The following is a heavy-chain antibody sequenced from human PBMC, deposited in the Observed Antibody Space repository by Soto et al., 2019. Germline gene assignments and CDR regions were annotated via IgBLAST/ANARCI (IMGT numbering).Heavy chain of an antibody. CDR2: IYYSGST. CDR1: GGSISSYY. CDR3: ARHTYYDFWSGYGYYYYYMDV. J-gene: IGHJ6*03. V-gene: IGHV4-59*08. Sequence: SETLSLTCTVSGGSISSYYWSWIRQPPGKGLEWIGYIYYSGSTNYNPSLKSRVTISVDTSKNRFSLKLSSVTAADTAVYYCARHTYYDFWSGYGYYYYYMDVWGKGTTVTVSS. D-gene: IGHD3-3*01.